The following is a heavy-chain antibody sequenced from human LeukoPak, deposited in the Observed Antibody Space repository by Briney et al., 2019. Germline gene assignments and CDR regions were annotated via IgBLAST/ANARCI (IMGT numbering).Heavy chain of an antibody. CDR3: ARKTRAWFDP. CDR2: INPNSGGT. J-gene: IGHJ5*02. V-gene: IGHV1-2*02. Sequence: GASVKVSCKTSGYIFIGYYMHWVRQAPGQGLEWMGWINPNSGGTNYAQKFQGRVTMTRDTSISTAYMELSRLRSDDTAVYYCARKTRAWFDPWGQGTLVTVSS. CDR1: GYIFIGYY.